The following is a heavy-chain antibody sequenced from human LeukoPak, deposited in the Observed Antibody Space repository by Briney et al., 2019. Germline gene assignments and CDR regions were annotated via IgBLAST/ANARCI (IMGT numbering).Heavy chain of an antibody. V-gene: IGHV4-38-2*02. Sequence: SETLSLTCTVSGYSISSGYYWGWIRQPPGKGLEWIGSIYHSGSTYYNPSLKSRVTISVDTSKNQFSLKLSSVTAADTAVYYCARPYYYDSSGFDAFDIWGQGTMVTVSS. CDR3: ARPYYYDSSGFDAFDI. D-gene: IGHD3-22*01. CDR1: GYSISSGYY. CDR2: IYHSGST. J-gene: IGHJ3*02.